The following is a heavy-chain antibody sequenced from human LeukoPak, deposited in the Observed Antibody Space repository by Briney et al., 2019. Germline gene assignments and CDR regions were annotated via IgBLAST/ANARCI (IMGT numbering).Heavy chain of an antibody. CDR2: ISSRAGST. CDR3: AKGGPYSSSPDFDY. CDR1: GFTFSSYA. D-gene: IGHD6-6*01. Sequence: GGSLTLSCAASGFTFSSYAMSWVRQAPGKGLEWVSSISSRAGSTYYADSVKGRFTISRDNSKNTLFLQMNSLRAEDTAVYYCAKGGPYSSSPDFDYWGQGTLVTVSS. J-gene: IGHJ4*02. V-gene: IGHV3-23*01.